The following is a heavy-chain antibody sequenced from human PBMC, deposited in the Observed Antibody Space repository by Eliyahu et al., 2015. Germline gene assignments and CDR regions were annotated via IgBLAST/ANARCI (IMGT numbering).Heavy chain of an antibody. J-gene: IGHJ4*02. D-gene: IGHD4-17*01. CDR1: GFSXSTSGVG. V-gene: IGHV2-5*02. Sequence: QITLKESGPTLVKPTQTLTLTCTFSGFSXSTSGVGVGWIRQPXGKALEWLALIYWDDDKRYSPSLKSRLTITKDTSKNQVVLTMTNMDPVDTATYYCAHHDYGDYYFDYWGQGTLVTVSS. CDR2: IYWDDDK. CDR3: AHHDYGDYYFDY.